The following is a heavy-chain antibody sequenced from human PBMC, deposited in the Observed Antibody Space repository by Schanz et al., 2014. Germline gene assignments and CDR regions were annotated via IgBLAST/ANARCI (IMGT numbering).Heavy chain of an antibody. CDR2: IWYDGSNK. J-gene: IGHJ4*02. CDR3: AKDSTHIDIVLVPTAIDY. Sequence: QAQLMESGGGVVQPGTSLILSCSVSGFSLNTYGIHWFRQPAGKGLEWVAFIWYDGSNKYYADSVKGRFTISRDNSRNTLYLHMNTLRSEDTAVYYCAKDSTHIDIVLVPTAIDYWGQGTLVTVSS. CDR1: GFSLNTYG. D-gene: IGHD2-2*01. V-gene: IGHV3-30*02.